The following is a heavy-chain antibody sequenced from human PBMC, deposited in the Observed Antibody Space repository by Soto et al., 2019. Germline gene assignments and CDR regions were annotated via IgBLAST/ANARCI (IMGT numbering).Heavy chain of an antibody. CDR3: AVGVDYGDYGYFDS. CDR1: GYTFASRD. V-gene: IGHV1-18*04. CDR2: ISCYNGDT. D-gene: IGHD4-17*01. Sequence: QVQMVQSGTEVKKPGASVKVSCKASGYTFASRDISWVRQAPGQGLEWLGWISCYNGDTTYAHKVQGRVTMTTDTSTSTAYMELRNLRSDDTAVYYCAVGVDYGDYGYFDSWGQGTLVSVSS. J-gene: IGHJ4*02.